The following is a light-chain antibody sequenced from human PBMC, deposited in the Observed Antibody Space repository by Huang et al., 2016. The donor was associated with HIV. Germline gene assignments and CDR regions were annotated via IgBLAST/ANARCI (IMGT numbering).Light chain of an antibody. CDR2: AAS. CDR1: QDIDAY. V-gene: IGKV1-27*01. Sequence: DIQMTQSPSSLSASIGDRITISCRASQDIDAYLAWYQHKPGKVPNLLIYAASTLQSGVPSRFSGSGPGTNFTLTIGSLQPEDVGSYYCQKYNDVPRTFGHGTKVEIK. J-gene: IGKJ1*01. CDR3: QKYNDVPRT.